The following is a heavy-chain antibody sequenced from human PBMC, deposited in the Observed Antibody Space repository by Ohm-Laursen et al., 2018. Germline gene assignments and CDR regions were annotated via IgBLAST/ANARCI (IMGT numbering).Heavy chain of an antibody. CDR3: AKDPQVTYYDFWSGDY. D-gene: IGHD3-3*01. Sequence: GSLRLSCAASGFTFSSYAMSWVRQAPGKGLERVSAISGSGGSTYYADSVKGRFTISRDNSKNTLYLQMNSLRAEDTAVYYCAKDPQVTYYDFWSGDYWGQGTLVTVSS. CDR2: ISGSGGST. V-gene: IGHV3-23*01. J-gene: IGHJ4*02. CDR1: GFTFSSYA.